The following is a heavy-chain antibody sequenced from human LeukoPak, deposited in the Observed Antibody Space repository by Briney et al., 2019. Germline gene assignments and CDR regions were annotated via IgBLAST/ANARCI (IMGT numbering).Heavy chain of an antibody. V-gene: IGHV4-34*01. CDR3: ARARDWSYYYYYYGMDV. D-gene: IGHD3/OR15-3a*01. CDR1: GGSFSGYY. CDR2: ISHSGST. J-gene: IGHJ6*04. Sequence: SETLSLTCAVYGGSFSGYYWSWIRQPPGKGLEWIGEISHSGSTNYNPSLKSRVTISVDTSKNQFSLKLSSVTAADTAVYYCARARDWSYYYYYYGMDVWGKGTTVTVSS.